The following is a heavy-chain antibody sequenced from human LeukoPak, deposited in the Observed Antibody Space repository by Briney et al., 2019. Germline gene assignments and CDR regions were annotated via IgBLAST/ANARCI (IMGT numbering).Heavy chain of an antibody. V-gene: IGHV3-9*01. CDR2: ISWNSGSI. CDR1: GFTFDDYA. Sequence: GRSLRLSCAASGFTFDDYAMHWVRQAPGKGLEWVSGISWNSGSIGYADSVKGRFTISRDNAKNSLYLQMNRLRDEDTAVYYCARDYGDQWGQGTQVTVSS. D-gene: IGHD3-10*01. J-gene: IGHJ4*02. CDR3: ARDYGDQ.